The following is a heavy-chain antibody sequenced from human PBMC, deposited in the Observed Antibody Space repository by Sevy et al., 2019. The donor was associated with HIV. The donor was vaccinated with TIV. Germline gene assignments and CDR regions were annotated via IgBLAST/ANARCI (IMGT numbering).Heavy chain of an antibody. D-gene: IGHD3-22*01. J-gene: IGHJ2*01. Sequence: SETLSLTCIVSGGSIGNSNSYWGWVRQPPGRGLEWIGTVYYNGDTYYKPSLKRRATISVDTSTNQFSLRLTSVTAADTAVYYCVREGITMIIAGFFDFWGRGTLVTVSS. CDR3: VREGITMIIAGFFDF. V-gene: IGHV4-39*02. CDR1: GGSIGNSNSY. CDR2: VYYNGDT.